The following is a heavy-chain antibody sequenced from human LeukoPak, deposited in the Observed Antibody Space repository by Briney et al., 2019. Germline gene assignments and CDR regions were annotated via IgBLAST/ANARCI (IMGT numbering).Heavy chain of an antibody. Sequence: SETLSLTCTVSGGSISSYYWSWLRQPPGKGLEWIGYIYYSGSTNYNPSLKSRVTISVDTSKNQFSLKLSSVTAADTAVYYCARDTLNWFDPWGQGTLVTVSS. J-gene: IGHJ5*02. CDR2: IYYSGST. CDR1: GGSISSYY. CDR3: ARDTLNWFDP. V-gene: IGHV4-59*01.